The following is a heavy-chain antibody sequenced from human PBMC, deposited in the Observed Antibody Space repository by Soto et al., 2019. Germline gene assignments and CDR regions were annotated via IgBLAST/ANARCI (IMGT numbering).Heavy chain of an antibody. J-gene: IGHJ3*02. Sequence: GGSLRLSCAASGFTFSSYSMNWVRQAPGKGLEWVSSISSSSSYIYYADSVKGRFTISRDNAKNSLYLQMNSLRAEDTAVYYCAKETTIFGVVIPLDIWGQGTMVTVSS. CDR3: AKETTIFGVVIPLDI. D-gene: IGHD3-3*01. CDR1: GFTFSSYS. V-gene: IGHV3-21*01. CDR2: ISSSSSYI.